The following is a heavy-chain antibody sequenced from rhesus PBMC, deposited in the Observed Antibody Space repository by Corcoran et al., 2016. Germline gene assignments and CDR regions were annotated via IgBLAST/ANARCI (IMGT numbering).Heavy chain of an antibody. CDR2: ISESGGTI. CDR1: GFTFSSYE. Sequence: DVQLVESGGGLVKPGGSLRLSCVASGFTFSSYEMHWVRQAPGKGLEWVSVISESGGTIYYAYSVKCLFTISRDNAKNSLFLQMNSLRAEDTAVYYCTRVQYQYYFDYWGQGVLVTVSS. J-gene: IGHJ4*01. CDR3: TRVQYQYYFDY. D-gene: IGHD3-3*01. V-gene: IGHV3-100*02.